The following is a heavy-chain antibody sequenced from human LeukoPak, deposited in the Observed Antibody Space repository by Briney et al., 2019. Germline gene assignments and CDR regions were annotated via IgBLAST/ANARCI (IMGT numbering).Heavy chain of an antibody. Sequence: SVKVSCKASGGTFSSYAISWVRQAPGQGLEWMGGIIPIFGTANYEQKFQGRVTITADESTSTAYMELSSLRSEDTAVYYCARMGSGYRAYFDYWGQGTLVTVSS. J-gene: IGHJ4*02. CDR3: ARMGSGYRAYFDY. D-gene: IGHD3-22*01. CDR1: GGTFSSYA. CDR2: IIPIFGTA. V-gene: IGHV1-69*13.